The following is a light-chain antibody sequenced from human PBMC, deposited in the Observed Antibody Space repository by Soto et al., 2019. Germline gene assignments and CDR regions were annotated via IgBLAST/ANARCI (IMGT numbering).Light chain of an antibody. CDR3: ATWDASLPGEV. Sequence: QSVLTQSPSVSAAPGQKVTISCSGSSSNIGNNYVSWYQHLPGTAPKLLIYDNNKRPAGIPDRFSGSKSGTLGTLDITGLQTGDEGDYYCATWDASLPGEVFGGGTQLTVL. CDR2: DNN. CDR1: SSNIGNNY. J-gene: IGLJ2*01. V-gene: IGLV1-51*01.